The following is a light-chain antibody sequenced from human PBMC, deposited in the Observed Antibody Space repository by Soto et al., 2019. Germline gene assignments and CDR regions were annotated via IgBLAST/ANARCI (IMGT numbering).Light chain of an antibody. V-gene: IGKV1-39*01. CDR3: QQSYTTPRT. J-gene: IGKJ1*01. CDR2: AAS. Sequence: DIQMTQSPSSLSASVGDRVSVTCLASQSISTFLNWYQQRPGEAPKLLIYAASSLQSGVPSRFSGSGSGADFTLTIGSLQPEDFATYYCQQSYTTPRTFGQGTKVEVK. CDR1: QSISTF.